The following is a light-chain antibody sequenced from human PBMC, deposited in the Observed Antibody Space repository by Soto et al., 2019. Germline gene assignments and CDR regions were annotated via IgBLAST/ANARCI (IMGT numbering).Light chain of an antibody. Sequence: EIVMTQSPASLSVSPGDRASLSCRASQSISSNLAWYQQKPGQAPRLLIYDASTRATGIPARFSGGGSGTDFTLTISSLQSEDFAVYYCQQYINWPETFGQGTKVEIK. CDR1: QSISSN. CDR2: DAS. CDR3: QQYINWPET. V-gene: IGKV3-15*01. J-gene: IGKJ1*01.